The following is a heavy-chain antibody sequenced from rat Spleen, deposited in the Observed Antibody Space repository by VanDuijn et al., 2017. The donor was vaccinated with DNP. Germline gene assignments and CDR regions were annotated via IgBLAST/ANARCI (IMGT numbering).Heavy chain of an antibody. CDR2: ITYSGNT. Sequence: EVQLQESGPGLVKPSQSLSLTCSVTGYSITSNYWGWIRQFPGNKMEYIGHITYSGNTHFNPSLKSRISITRDTSKNQFFLQLNSITTEDTAIYYCTRDLNWGGFFDYWGQGVMVTVSS. J-gene: IGHJ2*01. V-gene: IGHV3-1*01. CDR3: TRDLNWGGFFDY. D-gene: IGHD5-1*01. CDR1: GYSITSNY.